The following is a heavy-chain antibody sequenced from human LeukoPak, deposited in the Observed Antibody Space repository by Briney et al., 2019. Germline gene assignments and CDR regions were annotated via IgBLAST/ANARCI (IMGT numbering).Heavy chain of an antibody. CDR1: GFTFSRYS. CDR3: SKDHDYGDSLLDY. V-gene: IGHV3-33*06. J-gene: IGHJ4*02. CDR2: IWYDGSNK. D-gene: IGHD4/OR15-4a*01. Sequence: GGSLRLSCAASGFTFSRYSMNWVRQAPGKGLEWVAVIWYDGSNKYYADSVKGRFTISRDNPKNTLFRQMNSLRAEGTTEYYDSKDHDYGDSLLDYWGQGTLVTVSS.